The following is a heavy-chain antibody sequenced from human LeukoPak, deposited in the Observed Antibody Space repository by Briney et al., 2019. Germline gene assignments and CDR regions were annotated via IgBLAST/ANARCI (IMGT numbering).Heavy chain of an antibody. Sequence: SETLSLTCAVYGGSFSGYYWSWIRQPPGEGLEWIGEINHSGSTNYNPSLKSRVTISVDTSKNQFSLKLSSVTAADTAVYYCARDRGLAAPVSPFDYWGQGTLVTVSS. J-gene: IGHJ4*02. V-gene: IGHV4-34*01. CDR3: ARDRGLAAPVSPFDY. CDR1: GGSFSGYY. CDR2: INHSGST. D-gene: IGHD6-6*01.